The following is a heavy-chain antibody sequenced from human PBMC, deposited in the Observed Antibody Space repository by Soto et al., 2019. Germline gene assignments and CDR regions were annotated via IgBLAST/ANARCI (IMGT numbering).Heavy chain of an antibody. Sequence: QVQLVESGGGVVQPGRSLRLSCAASGFTFSSYGMHWVRQAPGKGLEWVAVIWYDGSNKYYADSVKGRFTISRDNSKNTLYLQMNSLRAEDTAVYYCASIGCSGYVDYWGQGTLVTVSS. V-gene: IGHV3-33*01. D-gene: IGHD3-22*01. J-gene: IGHJ4*02. CDR3: ASIGCSGYVDY. CDR1: GFTFSSYG. CDR2: IWYDGSNK.